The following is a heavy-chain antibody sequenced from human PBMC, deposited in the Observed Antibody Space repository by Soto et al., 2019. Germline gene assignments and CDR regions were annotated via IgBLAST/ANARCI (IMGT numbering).Heavy chain of an antibody. V-gene: IGHV4-59*01. CDR3: ARGYYDSRGQSNTFDI. CDR1: GASISTSY. CDR2: VYYTGNT. J-gene: IGHJ3*02. Sequence: KTSETLSLTCTVSGASISTSYWSWIRQSPGKGLEWIGYVYYTGNTNYNPSLKSRATISADTSKNQSSLKLRSVTAADTAVYYCARGYYDSRGQSNTFDIWGQGTKVTVSS. D-gene: IGHD3-22*01.